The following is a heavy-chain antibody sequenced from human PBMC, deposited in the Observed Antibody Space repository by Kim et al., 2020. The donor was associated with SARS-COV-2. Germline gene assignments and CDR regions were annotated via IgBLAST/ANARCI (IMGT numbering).Heavy chain of an antibody. Sequence: GESLRLSCAASGFTVSSNYMSWVRQAPGKGLEWVSVIYSGGSTYYADSVKGRFTISRDNSKNTLYLQMNSLRAEDTAVYYCASTGYSSSEDAFDIWGQGTMVTVSS. V-gene: IGHV3-53*01. J-gene: IGHJ3*02. CDR3: ASTGYSSSEDAFDI. D-gene: IGHD6-13*01. CDR2: IYSGGST. CDR1: GFTVSSNY.